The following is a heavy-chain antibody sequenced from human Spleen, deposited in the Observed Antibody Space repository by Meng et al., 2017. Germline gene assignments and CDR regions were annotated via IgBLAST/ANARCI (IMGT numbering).Heavy chain of an antibody. V-gene: IGHV3-21*04. CDR2: ISSSSNYI. CDR3: ARESGYSYGYYFDY. Sequence: GESLKISCAASGFTFSSYTMNWVRQAPGKGLEWVSSISSSSNYIYYADSVKGRFTISRDNAKNSLYLQMNSLRAEDTAVYYCARESGYSYGYYFDYWGQGTLVTVSS. D-gene: IGHD5-18*01. CDR1: GFTFSSYT. J-gene: IGHJ4*02.